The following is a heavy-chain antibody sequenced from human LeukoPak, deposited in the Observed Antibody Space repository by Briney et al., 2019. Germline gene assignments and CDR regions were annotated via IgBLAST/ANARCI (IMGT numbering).Heavy chain of an antibody. J-gene: IGHJ3*02. CDR2: ISGSGGST. CDR1: GFTFSGYA. V-gene: IGHV3-23*01. Sequence: GGSLRLSCAASGFTFSGYAMSWVRQAPGKGLEWVSAISGSGGSTYYADSVKGRFTISRDNSKNTLYLQMNSLRAEDTAVYYCAKSVRRSPTYGDYVPDAFDIWGQGTMVTVSS. CDR3: AKSVRRSPTYGDYVPDAFDI. D-gene: IGHD4-17*01.